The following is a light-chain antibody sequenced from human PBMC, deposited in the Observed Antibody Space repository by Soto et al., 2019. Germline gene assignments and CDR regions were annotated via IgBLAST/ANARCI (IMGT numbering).Light chain of an antibody. Sequence: QSVLTQPASMSGSPGQSITISCTGTSGVVGFYDFVSWYQQHPGKVPRLIIYGVTKRPSGVSHRFSGSKSGNTASLTISGLQVEDEADYACASYTGSSTYVFGGGTKVTVL. V-gene: IGLV2-14*03. CDR2: GVT. CDR3: ASYTGSSTYV. J-gene: IGLJ3*02. CDR1: SGVVGFYDF.